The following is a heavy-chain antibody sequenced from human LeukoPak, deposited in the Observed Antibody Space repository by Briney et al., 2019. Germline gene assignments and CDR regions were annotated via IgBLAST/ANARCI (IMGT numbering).Heavy chain of an antibody. V-gene: IGHV4-39*01. CDR1: GGSISSSSYY. CDR2: IYYSGST. Sequence: SETLSLTCTVSGGSISSSSYYWGWIRQPPGKGLEWIGSIYYSGSTYYNPSLKSRVSISVDMSKNQFSLKLSSVTAADTAVYYCARAGAYYDSSGYYEDDGAFDIWGQGTMVTVSS. J-gene: IGHJ3*02. D-gene: IGHD3-22*01. CDR3: ARAGAYYDSSGYYEDDGAFDI.